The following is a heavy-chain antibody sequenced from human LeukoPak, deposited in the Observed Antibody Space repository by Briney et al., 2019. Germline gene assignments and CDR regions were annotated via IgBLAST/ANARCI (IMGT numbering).Heavy chain of an antibody. V-gene: IGHV3-48*03. D-gene: IGHD3-22*01. CDR1: GFTFSSYE. CDR3: ARSLYYYDSSGYYKGGFVDY. CDR2: ISSSGSTI. J-gene: IGHJ4*02. Sequence: GGSLRLSCAASGFTFSSYEMNWVRQAPGKGLEWVSYISSSGSTIYYADSVKGRFTISRDNAKNSLYLQMNSLRAEDTAVYYCARSLYYYDSSGYYKGGFVDYWGQGTLVTVSS.